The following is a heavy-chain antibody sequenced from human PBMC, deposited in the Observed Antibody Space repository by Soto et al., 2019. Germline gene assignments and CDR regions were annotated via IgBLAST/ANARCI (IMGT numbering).Heavy chain of an antibody. D-gene: IGHD2-15*01. V-gene: IGHV3-48*02. CDR2: ISSSNRTI. J-gene: IGHJ6*02. Sequence: PGGSLRLSCAASGFTFRSYSVNWVRQAPGKGLEWVSYISSSNRTINYADSVKGRFIISRDNAMNSLYLQMHSLRDEDTAVYYCAREGWPLLQTGMDVWGQGTTVTVSS. CDR3: AREGWPLLQTGMDV. CDR1: GFTFRSYS.